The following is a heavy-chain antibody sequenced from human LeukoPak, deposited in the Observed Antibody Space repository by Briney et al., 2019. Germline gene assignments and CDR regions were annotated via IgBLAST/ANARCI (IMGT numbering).Heavy chain of an antibody. D-gene: IGHD2-15*01. CDR1: GDSVSSNSAA. V-gene: IGHV6-1*01. CDR3: ARDKGYCSGGSCHEGRDYYYMDV. Sequence: SQTLSLTCAISGDSVSSNSAAWNWIRQSPSRGLEWLGRTYYRSKWYNDYAVSVKSRITINPDTSKNQFSLQLNSVTPEDTAVYYCARDKGYCSGGSCHEGRDYYYMDVWGKGTTVTVSS. CDR2: TYYRSKWYN. J-gene: IGHJ6*03.